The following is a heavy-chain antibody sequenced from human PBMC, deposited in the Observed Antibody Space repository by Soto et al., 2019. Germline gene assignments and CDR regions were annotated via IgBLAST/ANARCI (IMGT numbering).Heavy chain of an antibody. Sequence: QVQLVESGGGVVQPGRSLRLSCAASGFTFSSYAMHWVRQAPGKGLEWVAVISYDGSNKYYADSVKGRFTISRDNSKNTLYLQMNSLRAEDTAVYYCARERGYCSSTSCYDFDYWGQGTLVTVSS. D-gene: IGHD2-2*01. CDR3: ARERGYCSSTSCYDFDY. CDR2: ISYDGSNK. V-gene: IGHV3-30-3*01. CDR1: GFTFSSYA. J-gene: IGHJ4*02.